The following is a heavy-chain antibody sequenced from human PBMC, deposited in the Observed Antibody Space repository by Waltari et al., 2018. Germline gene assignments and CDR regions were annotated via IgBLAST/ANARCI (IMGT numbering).Heavy chain of an antibody. Sequence: QVQLQESGPGLVTPSETLSLTCTVSGGSISSYYWSWIRQPPGKGLEWIGYIYYSGSTNYNPSLKSRVTISVDTSKNQFSLKLSSVTAADTAVYYCARGDGGYPDYWGQGTLVTVSS. CDR2: IYYSGST. V-gene: IGHV4-59*01. CDR3: ARGDGGYPDY. D-gene: IGHD5-12*01. CDR1: GGSISSYY. J-gene: IGHJ4*02.